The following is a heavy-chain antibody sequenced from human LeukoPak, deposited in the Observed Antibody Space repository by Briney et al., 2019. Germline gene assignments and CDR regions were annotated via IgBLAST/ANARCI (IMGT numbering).Heavy chain of an antibody. J-gene: IGHJ4*02. CDR3: ARRAGAYSHPYDY. CDR2: ISSSSSTI. V-gene: IGHV3-48*01. CDR1: GFTFSSYS. D-gene: IGHD4/OR15-4a*01. Sequence: PGGSLRLSCAASGFTFSSYSMNCVRQAPGEGLEWVSYISSSSSTIYYADSVKGRFTISRDNAKNSLYLQMNSLRAEDTAVYYCARRAGAYSHPYDYWGQGTLVTVSS.